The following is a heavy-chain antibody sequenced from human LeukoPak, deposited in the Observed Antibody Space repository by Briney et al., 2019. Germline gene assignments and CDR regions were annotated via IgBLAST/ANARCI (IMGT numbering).Heavy chain of an antibody. CDR2: IIPIFGTA. D-gene: IGHD6-13*01. Sequence: ASVKVSCKASGGTFSSYAISWVRQAPGQGLEWMGGIIPIFGTANYAQKFQGRVTITTDESTSTAYMELSSLRSEDTAVYYCARAPAAGHDAFDIWGQGTMVTVSS. CDR3: ARAPAAGHDAFDI. CDR1: GGTFSSYA. J-gene: IGHJ3*02. V-gene: IGHV1-69*05.